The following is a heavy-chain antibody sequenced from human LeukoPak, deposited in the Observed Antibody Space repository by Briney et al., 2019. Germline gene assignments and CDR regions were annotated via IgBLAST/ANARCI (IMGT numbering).Heavy chain of an antibody. CDR1: GGPFNAYY. Sequence: SETLPLTCAVYGGPFNAYYWNWLRQPPGKGLEWIGEINHSGSTNYHPSYKSRVTISLDTSQNHFSLKLTSVTAADTAVYYRARVYYYDSSGPLYYFDYWGQGTLVTVSS. D-gene: IGHD3-22*01. V-gene: IGHV4-34*01. CDR2: INHSGST. CDR3: ARVYYYDSSGPLYYFDY. J-gene: IGHJ4*02.